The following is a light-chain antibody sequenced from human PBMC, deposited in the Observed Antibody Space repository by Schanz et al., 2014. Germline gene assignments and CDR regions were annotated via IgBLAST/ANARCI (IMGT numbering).Light chain of an antibody. V-gene: IGLV2-14*03. CDR2: DVT. CDR1: SSDIGGYNF. Sequence: QSVLTQPASVSGSPGQSITLSCTGTSSDIGGYNFVSWYRQHPGKAPKLMIYDVTSRPSGVSNRFSGSKSGNTASLTISGVQAEDESDYYCSSYRSNSTTTHVVFGGGTKLTVL. CDR3: SSYRSNSTTTHVV. J-gene: IGLJ2*01.